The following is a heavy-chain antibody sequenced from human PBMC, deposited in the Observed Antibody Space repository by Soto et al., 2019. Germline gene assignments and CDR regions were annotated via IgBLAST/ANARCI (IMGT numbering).Heavy chain of an antibody. CDR3: AKDGRAISTSRYNWFDP. Sequence: GGALRLSCAASGFPFSSYGMHWVRQAPGKGLEWVSVIWGSGSNTYYADSVKGWFTISRDNSKNTLYLQMNSLRAEDTAVYYCAKDGRAISTSRYNWFDPWGQGTLVTVSS. J-gene: IGHJ5*02. D-gene: IGHD3-9*01. V-gene: IGHV3-NL1*01. CDR1: GFPFSSYG. CDR2: IWGSGSNT.